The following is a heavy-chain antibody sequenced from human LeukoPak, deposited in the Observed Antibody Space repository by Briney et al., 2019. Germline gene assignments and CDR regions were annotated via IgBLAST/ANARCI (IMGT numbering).Heavy chain of an antibody. CDR3: ARLLIRNRDGYNLNYYYYYMDV. CDR2: IYYSGST. D-gene: IGHD5-24*01. CDR1: GGSISSSSYY. V-gene: IGHV4-39*07. J-gene: IGHJ6*03. Sequence: PSETLSLTCTVSGGSISSSSYYWGWIRQPPGKGLEWIGSIYYSGSTYYNPSLKSRVTISVDTSKNQFSLKLSSVTAADTAVYYCARLLIRNRDGYNLNYYYYYMDVWGKGTTVTISS.